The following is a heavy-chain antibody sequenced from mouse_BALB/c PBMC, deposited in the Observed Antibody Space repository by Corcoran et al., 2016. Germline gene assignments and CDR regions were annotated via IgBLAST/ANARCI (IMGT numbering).Heavy chain of an antibody. CDR1: GYTFTNYG. CDR3: AREPYGMDY. V-gene: IGHV9-3-1*01. Sequence: QIQLVQSGPELKKPGETVKISCKASGYTFTNYGMNWVKQAPGKGLKWMGWINTYTGEPTYADDFKGRFAFSLETSVSTAYLQINNLKNEDTATYFCAREPYGMDYWGQGTSVTVSS. J-gene: IGHJ4*01. CDR2: INTYTGEP.